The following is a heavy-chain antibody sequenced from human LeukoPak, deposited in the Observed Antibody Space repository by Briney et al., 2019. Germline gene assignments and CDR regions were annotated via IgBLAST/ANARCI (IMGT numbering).Heavy chain of an antibody. J-gene: IGHJ6*03. CDR2: IRSKADNYAT. CDR1: GFTFSGSA. CDR3: SRASTKPLYYMDV. Sequence: GGSLRLSCAASGFTFSGSAMHWVRQASGKGLEWVGRIRSKADNYATAYAASVKGRFTISRDDSKNTAYLQMNSLKTEDTAVYYCSRASTKPLYYMDVWGQGTTVTISS. D-gene: IGHD2-2*01. V-gene: IGHV3-73*01.